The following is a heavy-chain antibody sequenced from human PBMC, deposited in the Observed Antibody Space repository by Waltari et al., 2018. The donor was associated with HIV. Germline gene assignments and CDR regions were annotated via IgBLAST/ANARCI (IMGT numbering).Heavy chain of an antibody. CDR2: IWHDANNQ. D-gene: IGHD2-2*01. Sequence: QVQLVESGGGVVQPGKSLRLSCAASGFTFSSHAMPWVRQDPGKGLEWVAVIWHDANNQYYADSVQGRFTISRDNSKNTLYLQMNSLRAEDTALYYCARDSPAFSRGTEELDYWGQGTLVTVSS. J-gene: IGHJ4*02. CDR1: GFTFSSHA. CDR3: ARDSPAFSRGTEELDY. V-gene: IGHV3-33*01.